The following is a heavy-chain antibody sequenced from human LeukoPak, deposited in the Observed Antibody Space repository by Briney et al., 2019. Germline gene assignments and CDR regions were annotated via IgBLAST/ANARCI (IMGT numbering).Heavy chain of an antibody. CDR1: GFTVSSNY. CDR3: ARDSGYSRDDAY. V-gene: IGHV3-66*01. J-gene: IGHJ4*02. D-gene: IGHD5-12*01. Sequence: GGSLRLSCAAFGFTVSSNYMSWVRQAPGKGLEWVSVICSGGFPHYADSVKDRFTISRDNSKNTLYLQMNSLRVEDTAVYYCARDSGYSRDDAYWGQGTLVTVSS. CDR2: ICSGGFP.